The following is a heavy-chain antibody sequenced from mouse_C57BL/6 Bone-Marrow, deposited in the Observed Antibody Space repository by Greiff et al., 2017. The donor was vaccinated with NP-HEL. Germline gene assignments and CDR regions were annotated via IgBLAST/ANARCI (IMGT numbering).Heavy chain of an antibody. CDR1: GFTFSNYW. Sequence: DVMLVESGGGLVQPGGSMKLSCVASGFTFSNYWMNWVRQSPEKGLEWVAQIRLKSDNYATHYAESVKGRFTISRDDSKSSVYLQMNNLRAEDTGIYYCTGAQGAMDYWGQGTSVTVSS. CDR2: IRLKSDNYAT. J-gene: IGHJ4*01. CDR3: TGAQGAMDY. V-gene: IGHV6-3*01. D-gene: IGHD3-2*02.